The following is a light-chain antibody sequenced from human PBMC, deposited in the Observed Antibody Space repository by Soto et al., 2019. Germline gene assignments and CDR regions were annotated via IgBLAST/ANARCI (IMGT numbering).Light chain of an antibody. Sequence: DIQMTQSPSTLSAPVGDRVTITCRASQSVGRRLAWYQHKPGQAPKIVMYEASNLQTGVPSRFSGSGSGTEFTLTISSLQPDDLATYYCQQYYIYSFTFGGGTKVEIQ. CDR2: EAS. CDR1: QSVGRR. J-gene: IGKJ4*01. V-gene: IGKV1-5*03. CDR3: QQYYIYSFT.